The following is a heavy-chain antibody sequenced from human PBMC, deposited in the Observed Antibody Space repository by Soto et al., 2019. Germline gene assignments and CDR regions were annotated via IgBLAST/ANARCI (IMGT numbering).Heavy chain of an antibody. CDR1: GYTLTGYY. V-gene: IGHV1-2*02. CDR2: INPNSGGT. D-gene: IGHD1-26*01. J-gene: IGHJ4*02. Sequence: GASVKVSCKASGYTLTGYYMHWVRQAPGQGLEWMGWINPNSGGTNYAQKFQGRVTMTRDTSISTAYMELSRLRSDDTAVYYCAREAVGATTSFDYWGQGTLVTVSS. CDR3: AREAVGATTSFDY.